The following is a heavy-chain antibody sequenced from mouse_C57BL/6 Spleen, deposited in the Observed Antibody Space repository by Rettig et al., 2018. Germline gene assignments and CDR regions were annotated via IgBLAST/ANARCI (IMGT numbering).Heavy chain of an antibody. V-gene: IGHV1-26*01. CDR2: IIPNNGGT. CDR1: GYTFTDYY. J-gene: IGHJ2*01. Sequence: EVQLQQSGPELVKPGASVKISCKASGYTFTDYYMNWVKQRHGKTLEWIGDIIPNNGGTTYNQKFRDKATLTVDKSSSTAYMELRSLTSEDSAVYYCARGVMVTYFDYWGQGTTLT. D-gene: IGHD2-3*01. CDR3: ARGVMVTYFDY.